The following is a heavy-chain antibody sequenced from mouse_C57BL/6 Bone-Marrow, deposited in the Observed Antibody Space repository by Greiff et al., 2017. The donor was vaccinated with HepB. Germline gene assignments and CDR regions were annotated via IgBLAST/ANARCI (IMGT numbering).Heavy chain of an antibody. Sequence: VQRVESGAELVKPGASVKISCKASGYAFSSYWMNWVKQRPGKGLEWIGQMYPGDGDTNYNGKFKGKATLTADKSSSTAYMQLSSLTSEDSAVYFCARYPRWLLQAMDYWGQGTSVTVSS. D-gene: IGHD2-3*01. V-gene: IGHV1-80*01. J-gene: IGHJ4*01. CDR3: ARYPRWLLQAMDY. CDR2: MYPGDGDT. CDR1: GYAFSSYW.